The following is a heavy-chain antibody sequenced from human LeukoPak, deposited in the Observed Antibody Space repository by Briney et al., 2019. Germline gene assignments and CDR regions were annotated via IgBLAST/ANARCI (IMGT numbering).Heavy chain of an antibody. CDR1: GGSFSGYY. Sequence: SETLSLTCAVYGGSFSGYYWSWIRQPPGKGLEWIGEINHSGGTNYNPSLKNRVTISVDTSKNQFSLKLSSVTAADTAVYYCAREQGTKNFDYWGQGTLVTVSS. CDR3: AREQGTKNFDY. J-gene: IGHJ4*02. CDR2: INHSGGT. V-gene: IGHV4-34*01. D-gene: IGHD3-10*01.